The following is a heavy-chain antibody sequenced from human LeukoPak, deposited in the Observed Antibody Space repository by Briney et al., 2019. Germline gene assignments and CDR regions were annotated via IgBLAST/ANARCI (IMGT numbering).Heavy chain of an antibody. CDR2: ISRGSDHI. J-gene: IGHJ4*02. D-gene: IGHD3-22*01. CDR1: GFTFSRYA. Sequence: PGGSLRLFCAASGFTFSRYAMNWVRHGPGKGREWVSSISRGSDHIFYADSRKGRFTISRDNAKNSLYLQMNSLGAEDTAVYYCARPYDTRGYFPDYWGQGTLVTVSS. V-gene: IGHV3-21*01. CDR3: ARPYDTRGYFPDY.